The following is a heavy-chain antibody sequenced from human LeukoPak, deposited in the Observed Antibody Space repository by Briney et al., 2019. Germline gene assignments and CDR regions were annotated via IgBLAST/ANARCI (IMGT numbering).Heavy chain of an antibody. Sequence: SETLSLTCTVSGDSISSSSSYWGWIRQPPGKGLEWIGSIYYSGSTYYNTSLKSRVTISVDTSKNQFSLKLSSVTAADTAVYYCARAGYDSSGYYYRRRANWFDPWGQGTLVTVSS. CDR1: GDSISSSSSY. D-gene: IGHD3-22*01. CDR3: ARAGYDSSGYYYRRRANWFDP. CDR2: IYYSGST. J-gene: IGHJ5*02. V-gene: IGHV4-39*07.